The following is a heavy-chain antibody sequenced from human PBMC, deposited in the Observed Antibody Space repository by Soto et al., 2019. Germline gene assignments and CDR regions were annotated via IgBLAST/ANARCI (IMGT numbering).Heavy chain of an antibody. D-gene: IGHD1-26*01. CDR2: IGTAGDT. V-gene: IGHV3-13*01. Sequence: HGWCVRQCGAGSGLTFSSYDMHLDRQATGKGLEWVSAIGTAGDTYYPGSVKGRFTISRENAKNSLYLQMNSLRAGDTAVYYCARVLVGGGWAFDIWGQGTMVTVSS. CDR3: ARVLVGGGWAFDI. J-gene: IGHJ3*02. CDR1: GLTFSSYD.